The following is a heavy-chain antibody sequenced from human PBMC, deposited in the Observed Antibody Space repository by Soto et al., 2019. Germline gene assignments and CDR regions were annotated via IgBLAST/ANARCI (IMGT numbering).Heavy chain of an antibody. CDR1: GFSLRTYG. J-gene: IGHJ5*02. V-gene: IGHV3-33*01. CDR2: IWYDGTKK. Sequence: QVQLVESGGGVVQSGRSLTLSCAASGFSLRTYGMQWLRRAPGKGLEWVAFIWYDGTKKFYANSVKGRSTISKDNSNNILDLQMSVLRAEDTAVYYCARDVVTAVAGSVNWFDPWGQGTLVTVSS. CDR3: ARDVVTAVAGSVNWFDP. D-gene: IGHD2-15*01.